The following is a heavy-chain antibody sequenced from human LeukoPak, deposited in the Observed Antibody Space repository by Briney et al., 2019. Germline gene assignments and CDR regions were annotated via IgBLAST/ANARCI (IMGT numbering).Heavy chain of an antibody. V-gene: IGHV4-4*07. J-gene: IGHJ4*02. CDR3: ARAIWYGSGTTAFDH. CDR2: IYNSGST. D-gene: IGHD3-10*01. CDR1: GGSISSYY. Sequence: SETLSLTCTVSGGSISSYYWSWIRQPAGKGLEWIGRIYNSGSTNYNTNYNSSLTSRVTMSVDTSENQFSLKLNSVSAADTAVYFCARAIWYGSGTTAFDHWGQGTLVTVSP.